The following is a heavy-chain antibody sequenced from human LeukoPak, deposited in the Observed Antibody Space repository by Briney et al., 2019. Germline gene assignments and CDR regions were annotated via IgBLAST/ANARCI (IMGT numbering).Heavy chain of an antibody. V-gene: IGHV3-73*01. CDR1: GFTFSGSA. J-gene: IGHJ6*03. CDR2: IRSKANSYAT. Sequence: AGGSLRLSCAASGFTFSGSAMHWVRQASGKGLEWVGRIRSKANSYATAYAASVKGRFTISRDDSKNTAYLQMNSLKTEDTAVYYCTRPGVYQGYYYYYMDVWGKGTTVTVSS. D-gene: IGHD6-13*01. CDR3: TRPGVYQGYYYYYMDV.